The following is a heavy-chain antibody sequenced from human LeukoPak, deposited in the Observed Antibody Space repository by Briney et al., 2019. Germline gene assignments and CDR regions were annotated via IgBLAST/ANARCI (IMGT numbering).Heavy chain of an antibody. CDR2: INPNSAGT. D-gene: IGHD2-15*01. CDR1: GYTFTIYY. CDR3: ARPRYCSGGSCLNWFDP. Sequence: ASVKVSCKASGYTFTIYYIHWVRQAPGEGLEWMGWINPNSAGTNYAQKFQGRVTMTRDTSTSTAYMELSNLRSDDTAVYYCARPRYCSGGSCLNWFDPWGQGTLVTVSS. V-gene: IGHV1-2*02. J-gene: IGHJ5*02.